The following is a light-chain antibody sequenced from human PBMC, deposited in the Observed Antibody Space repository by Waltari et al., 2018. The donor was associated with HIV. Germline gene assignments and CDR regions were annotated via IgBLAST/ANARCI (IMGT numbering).Light chain of an antibody. CDR1: QSLMHSNGYNY. Sequence: DIVMTQSPLSLPVTPGEPASISCRSSQSLMHSNGYNYLDWYLQKPGQYPPLLIYLGSNRASGVPDRLSGSGSGTDFTLKISRVEAEDVGVYYCMQALQTPYTFGQGTKLEIK. CDR3: MQALQTPYT. J-gene: IGKJ2*01. CDR2: LGS. V-gene: IGKV2-28*01.